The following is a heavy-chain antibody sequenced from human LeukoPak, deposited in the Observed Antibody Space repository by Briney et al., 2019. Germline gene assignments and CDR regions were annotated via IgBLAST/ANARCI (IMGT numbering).Heavy chain of an antibody. CDR1: GGSINIDNW. Sequence: KASETLSLTCAVSGGSINIDNWWSWVRQPPGKGLEWIGEIYHSGSTNYNPSLKSRVTMSVDKSKNHFSLNLSSVTAADTAVYYCARETKWLVSMDYWGQGTLVTVSS. D-gene: IGHD6-6*01. J-gene: IGHJ4*02. CDR2: IYHSGST. CDR3: ARETKWLVSMDY. V-gene: IGHV4-4*02.